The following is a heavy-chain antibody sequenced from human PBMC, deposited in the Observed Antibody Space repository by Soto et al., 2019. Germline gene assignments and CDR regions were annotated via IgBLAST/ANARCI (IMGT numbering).Heavy chain of an antibody. J-gene: IGHJ4*02. D-gene: IGHD2-15*01. CDR2: INSDGSST. CDR3: VGENIVVVEVAPVVDY. Sequence: GGSLRLSCAASGFTFSSYWMHWVRQAPGKGLVWVSRINSDGSSTSYADSVKGRFTISRDNAKKMLYLQMNSLRAEDTAVYYCVGENIVVVEVAPVVDYWGPGTLVTVSS. V-gene: IGHV3-74*01. CDR1: GFTFSSYW.